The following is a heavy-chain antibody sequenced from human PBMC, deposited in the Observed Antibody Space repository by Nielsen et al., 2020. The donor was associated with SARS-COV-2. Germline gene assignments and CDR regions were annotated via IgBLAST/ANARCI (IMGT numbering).Heavy chain of an antibody. Sequence: SETLSLTCTVSGESLSSGSYSWTWIRQPRGKALEWIAYIYVDGGTNYNPSLKSQVTTSLDTSLNQFSLTMNSVTAADTDVYYCVRAPATIFGVLIRLESWGPGTLVTVSS. D-gene: IGHD3-3*01. CDR2: IYVDGGT. CDR1: GESLSSGSYS. J-gene: IGHJ4*02. CDR3: VRAPATIFGVLIRLES. V-gene: IGHV4-30-2*01.